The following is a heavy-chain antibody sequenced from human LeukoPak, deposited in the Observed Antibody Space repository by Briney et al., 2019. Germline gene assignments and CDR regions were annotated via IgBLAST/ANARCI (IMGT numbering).Heavy chain of an antibody. CDR2: ISAYNGNT. CDR3: ARGGGVPAAITIDYYYYMDV. J-gene: IGHJ6*03. V-gene: IGHV1-18*01. Sequence: ASVKLSCKASVYTFTSYGISWVRQAPGQGLGWMGWISAYNGNTNYAQKFQGRVTMTTDTSTSTAYMELRSLRSDDTAVYYCARGGGVPAAITIDYYYYMDVWGKGTTVTVSS. CDR1: VYTFTSYG. D-gene: IGHD2-2*01.